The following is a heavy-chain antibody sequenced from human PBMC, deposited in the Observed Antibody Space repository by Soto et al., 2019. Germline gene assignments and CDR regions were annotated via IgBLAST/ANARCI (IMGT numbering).Heavy chain of an antibody. CDR3: ARMASIAAAGKIFDY. D-gene: IGHD6-13*01. Sequence: ASGPTLVNPTETLALTCTVSGFSLSNARMGVSWIRQPPGKALEWLAHIFSNDEKSYSTSLKSRLTISKDTSKSQVVLTMTNMDPVDTATYYCARMASIAAAGKIFDYWGQGTLVTVSS. CDR2: IFSNDEK. J-gene: IGHJ4*02. CDR1: GFSLSNARMG. V-gene: IGHV2-26*01.